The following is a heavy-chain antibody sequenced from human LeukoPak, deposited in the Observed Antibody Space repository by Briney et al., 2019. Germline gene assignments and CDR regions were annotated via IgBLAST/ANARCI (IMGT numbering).Heavy chain of an antibody. CDR2: INHSGST. CDR1: GGSFSGYY. CDR3: AGRNSYDKRPYDY. Sequence: SETLSLTCAVYGGSFSGYYWSWIRQPPGKGLEWIGEINHSGSTNYNPSLKSRVTISVDTSKNQFSLKLSSVTAADTAVYYCAGRNSYDKRPYDYRGQGTLVTVSS. D-gene: IGHD5-18*01. V-gene: IGHV4-34*01. J-gene: IGHJ4*02.